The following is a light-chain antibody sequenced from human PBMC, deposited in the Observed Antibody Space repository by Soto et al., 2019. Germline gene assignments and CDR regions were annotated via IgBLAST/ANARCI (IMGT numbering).Light chain of an antibody. CDR1: SSNIGAGYD. CDR3: QSYDTSLSGSV. V-gene: IGLV1-40*01. J-gene: IGLJ2*01. Sequence: QSVLTQPPSVSGAPGQRVTISCTGTSSNIGAGYDVHWYQHLPGTAPKLLIYANSDRPSGVPDRLSGSKSATSASLAITGLQAEDEADYYCQSYDTSLSGSVFGRGTKVTVL. CDR2: ANS.